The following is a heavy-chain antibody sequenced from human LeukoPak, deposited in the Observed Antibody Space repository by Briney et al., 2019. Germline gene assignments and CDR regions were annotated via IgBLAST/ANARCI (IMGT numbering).Heavy chain of an antibody. CDR2: IISTGGTI. V-gene: IGHV3-11*04. CDR1: GFTFSDYY. D-gene: IGHD6-19*01. CDR3: AGYSSGWFGAFHI. Sequence: GGSLRVSCAASGFTFSDYYMSWIRQAPGKGLEWLSYIISTGGTIYYADSVKGRFTISRDNAKNSLYLQMNSLRAEDTAVYYCAGYSSGWFGAFHIWGQGTMVTVSS. J-gene: IGHJ3*02.